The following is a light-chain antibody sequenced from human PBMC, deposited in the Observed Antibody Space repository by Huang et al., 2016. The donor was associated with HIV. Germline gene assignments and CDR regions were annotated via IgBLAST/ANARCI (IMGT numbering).Light chain of an antibody. J-gene: IGKJ5*01. CDR3: QKYNSAPIT. CDR2: AAI. CDR1: QDIDNY. Sequence: DIQMTQSPSSLSASVGDSVTITCRASQDIDNYLAWYQQKPGKVTKLLIFAAIALTSGVPLRFSGSGSGTHFSLNLSSLQPEDVASYYCQKYNSAPITFGQGTRLEI. V-gene: IGKV1-27*01.